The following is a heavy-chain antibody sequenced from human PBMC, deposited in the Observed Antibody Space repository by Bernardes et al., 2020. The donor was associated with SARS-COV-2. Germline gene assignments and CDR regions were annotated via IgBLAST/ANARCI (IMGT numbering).Heavy chain of an antibody. V-gene: IGHV3-7*01. J-gene: IGHJ5*02. CDR1: GFTLSSYW. CDR2: MKEEGGEK. D-gene: IGHD2-2*01. Sequence: GGSLRLSCAASGFTLSSYWMGWVRQAPGKGLEWVASMKEEGGEKYYVDSVTGRFTVSRDNAKNSLYLQMNSLRAEDTAVYYCARGPETTAATSWFDPWGQGTLVTVSS. CDR3: ARGPETTAATSWFDP.